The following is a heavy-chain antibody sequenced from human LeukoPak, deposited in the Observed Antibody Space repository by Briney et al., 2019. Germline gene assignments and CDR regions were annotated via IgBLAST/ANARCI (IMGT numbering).Heavy chain of an antibody. J-gene: IGHJ6*02. CDR3: ARLMSLSGYSYYGMDV. V-gene: IGHV3-53*01. D-gene: IGHD2-15*01. CDR2: IYSGST. Sequence: GGSLRLSCAASGFTVNSNYMSWVRQAPGKGLEWVSAIYSGSTYYADSVKGRFTMSRDNSKNTVYPQMNSLRAEDTAVYYCARLMSLSGYSYYGMDVWGQGTTVTVSS. CDR1: GFTVNSNY.